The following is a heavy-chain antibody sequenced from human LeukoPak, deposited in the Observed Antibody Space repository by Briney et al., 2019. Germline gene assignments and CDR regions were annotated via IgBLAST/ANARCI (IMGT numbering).Heavy chain of an antibody. Sequence: PGGSLRLSCATSGFTFSGSWMSWVRQAPGKGLEWVANIKQDGSEKYYVDSVKGRFTISRDNAKNSLYLQMNSLRAEDTAVYYCAREVQQQLVGEKSFDYWGQGTLVTVSS. CDR3: AREVQQQLVGEKSFDY. CDR1: GFTFSGSW. CDR2: IKQDGSEK. J-gene: IGHJ4*02. V-gene: IGHV3-7*01. D-gene: IGHD6-13*01.